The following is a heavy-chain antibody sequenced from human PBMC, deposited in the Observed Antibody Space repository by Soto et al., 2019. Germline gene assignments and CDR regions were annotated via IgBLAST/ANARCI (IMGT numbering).Heavy chain of an antibody. J-gene: IGHJ5*02. V-gene: IGHV4-61*08. CDR1: GDSGSSGDYY. CDR3: ARTTVDKYMTYWSDP. Sequence: PSETLSLTCRVSGDSGSSGDYYWSWIRQPPGKGLEWIGHVYFSGSTNYIPSLKSRLTMSVDTAKNQFSLKLNSVTAADTAVYYCARTTVDKYMTYWSDPWGQGTQVTVSS. CDR2: VYFSGST. D-gene: IGHD4-17*01.